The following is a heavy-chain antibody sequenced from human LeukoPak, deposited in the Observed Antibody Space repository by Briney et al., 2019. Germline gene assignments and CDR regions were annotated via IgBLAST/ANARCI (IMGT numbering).Heavy chain of an antibody. J-gene: IGHJ4*02. CDR3: ARSHGYDFWSGYYC. D-gene: IGHD3-3*01. CDR1: GYTFTCYD. V-gene: IGHV1-2*02. Sequence: ASVKVSCKASGYTFTCYDMHWVRQAPGQGLEWMGWINPNSGGTNYAQKLQGRVTMTRDTSISTAYMELSRLRFDDKGVYYCARSHGYDFWSGYYCWGQGTLVTVSS. CDR2: INPNSGGT.